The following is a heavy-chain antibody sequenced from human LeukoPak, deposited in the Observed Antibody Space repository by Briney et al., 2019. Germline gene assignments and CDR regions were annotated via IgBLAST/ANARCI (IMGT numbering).Heavy chain of an antibody. D-gene: IGHD6-19*01. CDR1: GFTFSSYA. CDR2: ISYDGSNK. CDR3: ARVGYSSGWLDYYGMDV. Sequence: GGSLRLSCAASGFTFSSYAMHWVRQAPGKGLEWVAVISYDGSNKYYADSVKGRFTISRDNSKNTPYLQMNSLRAEDTAVYYCARVGYSSGWLDYYGMDVWGQGTTVTVSS. V-gene: IGHV3-30-3*01. J-gene: IGHJ6*02.